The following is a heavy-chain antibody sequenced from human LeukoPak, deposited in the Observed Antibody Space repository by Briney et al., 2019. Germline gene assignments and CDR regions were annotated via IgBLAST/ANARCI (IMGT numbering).Heavy chain of an antibody. V-gene: IGHV1-46*01. J-gene: IGHJ3*01. CDR1: GYTFTSYY. D-gene: IGHD3-22*01. CDR3: ARVKPNYYDSSAYGTFDV. CDR2: INPSGGST. Sequence: ASVNVSCKASGYTFTSYYMHWVRQAPGQGLEWMGIINPSGGSTSYAQKFQGRVTMTRDTSTSTVYMELSSLRSEDTAVYYCARVKPNYYDSSAYGTFDVWGQGTKVTVSS.